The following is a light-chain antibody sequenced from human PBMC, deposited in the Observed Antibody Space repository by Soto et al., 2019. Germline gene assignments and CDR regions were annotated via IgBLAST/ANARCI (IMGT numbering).Light chain of an antibody. CDR3: CSDAGSGIYV. CDR2: EVT. V-gene: IGLV2-23*02. Sequence: QSVLTQPASVSGSPGQSITISCTGTSSYVGRYNFVSWYQQHPGKVPKVMIYEVTKRPSGVSNRFSGSKSGNMAFLTISGLQAEDEADYYCCSDAGSGIYVFGTGTKVTVL. CDR1: SSYVGRYNF. J-gene: IGLJ1*01.